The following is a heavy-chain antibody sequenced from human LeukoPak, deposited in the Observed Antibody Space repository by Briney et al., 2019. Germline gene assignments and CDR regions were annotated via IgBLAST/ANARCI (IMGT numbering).Heavy chain of an antibody. J-gene: IGHJ4*02. CDR1: GFTFSSYS. CDR3: ASTHTPRYCTNGVCYMVHY. D-gene: IGHD2-8*01. Sequence: GGSLRLSCAASGFTFSSYSMNWVRQAPGKGLEWVSSISSSSSYIYYADSVKGRFTISRDNAKNSLYRQMNSLRAEDTAVYYCASTHTPRYCTNGVCYMVHYWGQGTLVTVSS. V-gene: IGHV3-21*01. CDR2: ISSSSSYI.